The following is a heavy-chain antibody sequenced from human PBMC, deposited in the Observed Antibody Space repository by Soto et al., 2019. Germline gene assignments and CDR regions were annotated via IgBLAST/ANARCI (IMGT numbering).Heavy chain of an antibody. CDR1: GFTFSSFA. V-gene: IGHV3-23*01. D-gene: IGHD5-12*01. Sequence: EVQLLESGGGLVQPRGSLRLSCAASGFTFSSFAMSWVRQAPGKGLEWVSGISNNGYTTYHADSVKGRFTISRDNXKNTLYLQMKSLRAEDTAVYYCPKDMATDEWAFDYWGQGTLVTVSS. J-gene: IGHJ4*02. CDR3: PKDMATDEWAFDY. CDR2: ISNNGYTT.